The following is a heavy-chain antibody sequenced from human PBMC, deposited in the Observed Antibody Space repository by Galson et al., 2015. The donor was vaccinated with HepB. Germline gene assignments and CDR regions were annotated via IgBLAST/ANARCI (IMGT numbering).Heavy chain of an antibody. CDR3: TAKTKGYSGSYPSDVGIDY. CDR1: GFTFSNAW. CDR2: IKSKTDGGTT. D-gene: IGHD1-26*01. J-gene: IGHJ4*02. Sequence: SLRLSCAASGFTFSNAWMSWVRQAPGKGLEWVGRIKSKTDGGTTDYAAPVKGRFTISRDDSKNTLYLQMNSLKTEDTAVYYCTAKTKGYSGSYPSDVGIDYWGQGTLVTVSS. V-gene: IGHV3-15*01.